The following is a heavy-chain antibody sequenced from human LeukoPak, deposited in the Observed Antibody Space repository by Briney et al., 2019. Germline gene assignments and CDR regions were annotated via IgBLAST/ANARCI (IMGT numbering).Heavy chain of an antibody. CDR1: GFTFSNYW. J-gene: IGHJ4*02. V-gene: IGHV3-74*01. Sequence: RGSLRLSCAASGFTFSNYWEHWVRHSPGKGLVWVSRIKSDGRSTICADSVKGRFTISRDNAKNTLYLQMNSLRAEDTAVYYCARAVGNSEDFDYWGQGTLVTVS. CDR3: ARAVGNSEDFDY. CDR2: IKSDGRST. D-gene: IGHD4-23*01.